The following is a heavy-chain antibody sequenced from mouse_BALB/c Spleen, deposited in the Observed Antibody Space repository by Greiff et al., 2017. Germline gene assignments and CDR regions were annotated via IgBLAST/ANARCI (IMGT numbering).Heavy chain of an antibody. J-gene: IGHJ4*01. D-gene: IGHD2-4*01. CDR3: ARGRYDCYYAMDY. V-gene: IGHV5-4*02. Sequence: EVQLVESGGGLVKPGGSLKLSCAASGFTFSDYYMYWVRQTPEKRLEWVATISDGGSYTYYPDSVKGRFTISRDNAKNNLYLQMSSLKSEDTAMYYCARGRYDCYYAMDYWGQGTSVTVSS. CDR1: GFTFSDYY. CDR2: ISDGGSYT.